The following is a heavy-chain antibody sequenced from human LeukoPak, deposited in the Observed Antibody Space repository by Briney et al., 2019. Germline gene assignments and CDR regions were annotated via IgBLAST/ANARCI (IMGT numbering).Heavy chain of an antibody. CDR3: ARDEGLVGARWEYFDY. CDR1: GFTFSSYW. Sequence: GGSLRLSCAASGFTFSSYWMSWVRQAPGKGLEWVANIKQDGSEKYYVDSVKGRFTISRDNAKNSLYLQMNSLRAEDTAVYYCARDEGLVGARWEYFDYWGQGTLVTVSS. D-gene: IGHD1-26*01. J-gene: IGHJ4*02. CDR2: IKQDGSEK. V-gene: IGHV3-7*01.